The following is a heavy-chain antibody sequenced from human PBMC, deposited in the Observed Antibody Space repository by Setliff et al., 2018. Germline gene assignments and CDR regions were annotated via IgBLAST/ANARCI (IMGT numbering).Heavy chain of an antibody. V-gene: IGHV1-69*10. CDR1: GGTFSSYA. CDR3: ARGLIVLPGPSGDMGYFDY. D-gene: IGHD2-8*01. CDR2: IIPSGGYT. Sequence: SVKVSCKASGGTFSSYAISWVRQAPGQGLEWMGGIIPSGGYTIYAQKFQGRVTMTRDTSTSTVYLELSSLRSEDTAVYYCARGLIVLPGPSGDMGYFDYWGQGTLVTVSS. J-gene: IGHJ4*02.